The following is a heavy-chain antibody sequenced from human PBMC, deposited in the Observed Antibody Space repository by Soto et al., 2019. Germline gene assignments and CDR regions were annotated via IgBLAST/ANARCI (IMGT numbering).Heavy chain of an antibody. J-gene: IGHJ5*02. Sequence: SETLSLTCTVSGGSISSYYWSWIRQPPGKGLEWIGYIYYSGSTNYNPSLKSRVTISVDTSKNQFSLKLSSVTAADTAVYYCARQSPEEFSWFDPWGQGTLVTVSS. CDR3: ARQSPEEFSWFDP. D-gene: IGHD3-10*01. CDR1: GGSISSYY. CDR2: IYYSGST. V-gene: IGHV4-59*08.